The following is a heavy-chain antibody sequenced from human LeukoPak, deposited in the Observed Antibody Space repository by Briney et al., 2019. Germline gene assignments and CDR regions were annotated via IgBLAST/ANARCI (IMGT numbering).Heavy chain of an antibody. Sequence: GGSLRLSCAASGFTFSSYAMSWVRQAPGKGLEWVSAISGSGGSTYYADSVKGRFTISRDNAKNSLYLQMNSLRDEDTAVYYCARDSIAAAGTGDYWGQGTLVTVSS. V-gene: IGHV3-23*01. D-gene: IGHD6-13*01. CDR3: ARDSIAAAGTGDY. CDR1: GFTFSSYA. CDR2: ISGSGGST. J-gene: IGHJ4*02.